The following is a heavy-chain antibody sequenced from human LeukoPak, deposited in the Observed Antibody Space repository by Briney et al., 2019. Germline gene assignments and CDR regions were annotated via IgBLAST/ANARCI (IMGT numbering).Heavy chain of an antibody. D-gene: IGHD3-3*02. CDR1: GFTFSSYA. V-gene: IGHV3-23*01. CDR3: AKDSKSRHFWSGLKPADY. CDR2: ISGSGGST. Sequence: PGGSLRLSCVVSGFTFSSYAMSWVRQAPGKGLEWVSGISGSGGSTYYADSVKGRFTISRDNSKDTLYLQMNSLRAEDTAVYYCAKDSKSRHFWSGLKPADYWGQGTLVTVSS. J-gene: IGHJ4*02.